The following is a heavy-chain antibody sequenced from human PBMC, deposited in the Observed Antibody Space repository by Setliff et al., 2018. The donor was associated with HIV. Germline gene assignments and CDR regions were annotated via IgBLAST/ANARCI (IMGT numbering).Heavy chain of an antibody. J-gene: IGHJ4*02. CDR3: ARAPYDSGNRPDY. Sequence: ASVKVSCKASGYTFTGYYMHWVRQAPGQGLEWMGWINPNSGGTNYAQKFQGWVTMTRDTSISTAYMELSRLRSDDTAVYYCARAPYDSGNRPDYWGQGTLVTVTS. V-gene: IGHV1-2*04. CDR1: GYTFTGYY. CDR2: INPNSGGT. D-gene: IGHD3-10*01.